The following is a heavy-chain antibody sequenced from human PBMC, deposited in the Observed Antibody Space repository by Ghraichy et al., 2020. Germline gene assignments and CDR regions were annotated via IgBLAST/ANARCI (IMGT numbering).Heavy chain of an antibody. J-gene: IGHJ3*02. CDR3: ARDGHFPDDAFDI. CDR1: GFTFNNYG. D-gene: IGHD1-14*01. Sequence: GGSLRLSCAASGFTFNNYGMAWVRQAPGKRLEWVSSISNTDDATWYGKSVKGRFTMSRENSKNTVYLQMNSLRADDTAIYYCARDGHFPDDAFDIWGQGTMVTVSS. CDR2: ISNTDDAT. V-gene: IGHV3-23*01.